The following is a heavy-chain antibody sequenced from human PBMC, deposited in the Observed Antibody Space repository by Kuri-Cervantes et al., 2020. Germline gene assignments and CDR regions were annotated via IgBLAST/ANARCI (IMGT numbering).Heavy chain of an antibody. Sequence: GGSLRLSCAASGFTFSSYAMSWVRQAPGKGLGWVSAISGSGGSTYYADSVKGRFTISRDNSKNTLYLQMNSLRDEDTAVYYCMRGRSGDRWGQGTLVTVSS. CDR1: GFTFSSYA. CDR3: MRGRSGDR. D-gene: IGHD3-10*01. J-gene: IGHJ5*02. V-gene: IGHV3-23*01. CDR2: ISGSGGST.